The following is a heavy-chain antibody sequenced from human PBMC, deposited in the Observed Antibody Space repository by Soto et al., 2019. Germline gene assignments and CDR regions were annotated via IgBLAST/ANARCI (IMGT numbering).Heavy chain of an antibody. D-gene: IGHD3-22*01. CDR2: FDPEDGET. V-gene: IGHV1-24*01. CDR3: AKSYDSSGYYGDDAFDI. Sequence: ASVKVSCKVSGYTLTELSMHWVRQAPGKGLEWMGGFDPEDGETIYAQKFQGRVTITADESTSTAYMELSSLRSEDTAVYYCAKSYDSSGYYGDDAFDIWGQGTMVIVSS. J-gene: IGHJ3*02. CDR1: GYTLTELS.